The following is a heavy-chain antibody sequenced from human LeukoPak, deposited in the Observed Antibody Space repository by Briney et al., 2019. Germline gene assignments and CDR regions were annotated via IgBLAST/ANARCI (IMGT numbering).Heavy chain of an antibody. CDR1: RFTFSSYA. CDR2: ISNNGIST. D-gene: IGHD2-21*01. J-gene: IGHJ4*02. CDR3: AKTAMIKVIATSYPKGLNY. V-gene: IGHV3-23*01. Sequence: GGSLRLSCAASRFTFSSYAMSWVRQAPGMGLEWVSTISNNGISTYYADSVKGRFTISRDNSKNTVYLQMTSLSADDTALYYCAKTAMIKVIATSYPKGLNYWGQGALVTVSS.